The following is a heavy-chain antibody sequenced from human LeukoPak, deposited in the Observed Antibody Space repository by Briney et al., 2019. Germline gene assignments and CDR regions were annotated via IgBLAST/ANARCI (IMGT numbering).Heavy chain of an antibody. J-gene: IGHJ4*02. Sequence: GGSLRLSCAASGFTVSSNSMSWVRQAPGKGLEWVSVMYSGGSTYYVDSVEGRFTISRDNSKNTLYLQMNSLRAEDTAVYYCARSKGNFYDTSGYRVEPFDYWGQGTLVTVSS. CDR1: GFTVSSNS. D-gene: IGHD3-22*01. CDR3: ARSKGNFYDTSGYRVEPFDY. V-gene: IGHV3-66*01. CDR2: MYSGGST.